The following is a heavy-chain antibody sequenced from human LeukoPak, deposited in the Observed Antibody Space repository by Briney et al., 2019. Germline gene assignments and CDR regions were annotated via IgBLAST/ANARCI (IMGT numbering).Heavy chain of an antibody. CDR1: GDSVSSNSAA. J-gene: IGHJ4*02. CDR2: TYYRSKWYN. CDR3: ARSFVDIVALDY. Sequence: SQTLSLTCAISGDSVSSNSAAWNWIRQSPSRGLEWLGRTYYRSKWYNDYAVSVKSRITINPDTSKNQFSLKLSSVTAADTAVYYCARSFVDIVALDYWGQGTLVTVSS. V-gene: IGHV6-1*01. D-gene: IGHD5-12*01.